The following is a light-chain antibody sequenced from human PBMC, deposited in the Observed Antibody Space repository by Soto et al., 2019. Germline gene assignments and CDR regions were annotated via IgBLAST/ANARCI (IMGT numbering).Light chain of an antibody. CDR2: GSI. Sequence: QSVLTQPPSVSGAPGQRVTISCTGSSSNIGAGYDVHWYQQVPGTAPKLLIYGSINRPSGVPDRFSGSKSGTSASLAITGLQADDEADYYCQSYDSSLTVVFGGGTQLTVL. CDR3: QSYDSSLTVV. CDR1: SSNIGAGYD. V-gene: IGLV1-40*01. J-gene: IGLJ2*01.